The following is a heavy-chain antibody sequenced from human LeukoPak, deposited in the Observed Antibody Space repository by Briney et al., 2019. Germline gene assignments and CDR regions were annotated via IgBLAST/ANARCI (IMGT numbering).Heavy chain of an antibody. CDR1: GGSFSGYY. J-gene: IGHJ4*02. V-gene: IGHV4-34*01. CDR2: INHRGST. Sequence: SETLSLTCAVYGGSFSGYYWSWIRQPPGKGREWIGEINHRGSTNYNPSLKSRVTISVDTSKNQFSLKLSSVTAADTAVYYCARGGVHYSINLNSSSSFVDYWGQGTLVTVSS. CDR3: ARGGVHYSINLNSSSSFVDY. D-gene: IGHD6-6*01.